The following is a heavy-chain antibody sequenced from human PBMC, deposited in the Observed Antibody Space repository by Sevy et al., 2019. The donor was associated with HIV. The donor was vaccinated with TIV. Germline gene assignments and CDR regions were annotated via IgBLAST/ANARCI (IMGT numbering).Heavy chain of an antibody. V-gene: IGHV1-2*02. CDR2: INPNSGGT. D-gene: IGHD4-17*01. CDR3: AGVSDYGDYIHYYYYMDV. Sequence: ASVKVSCKASGYTFIGYYMHWVRQAPGQGLEWMGWINPNSGGTNYAQKFQGRVTVTRDTSISTAYMKLSRLRSDDTAVYYCAGVSDYGDYIHYYYYMDVWGKGTTVTVSS. CDR1: GYTFIGYY. J-gene: IGHJ6*03.